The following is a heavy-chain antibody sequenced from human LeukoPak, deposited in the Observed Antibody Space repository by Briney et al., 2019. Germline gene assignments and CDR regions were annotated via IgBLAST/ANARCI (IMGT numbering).Heavy chain of an antibody. CDR1: GYTFISYY. CDR2: INPSGGST. J-gene: IGHJ6*02. D-gene: IGHD2-8*01. CDR3: AREDVVLVDAVRYYYYGMDV. V-gene: IGHV1-46*01. Sequence: ASVTVSCKASGYTFISYYMHWVRQAPGQGLEWMGIINPSGGSTSYAQKFQDRVTMTRDTSTSTVYMELSSLKSEDTAVYYCAREDVVLVDAVRYYYYGMDVWGQGTTVTVSS.